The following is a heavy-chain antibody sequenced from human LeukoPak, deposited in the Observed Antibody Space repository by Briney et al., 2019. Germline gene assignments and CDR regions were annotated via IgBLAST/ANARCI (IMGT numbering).Heavy chain of an antibody. CDR3: AKDRSAYFDY. CDR1: GFTFSSYW. V-gene: IGHV3-74*01. Sequence: GGSLRLSCAASGFTFSSYWIHWVRQAPGKGLVWASRIDTDGSNTNYADSVKGRFTISRDNAQNAVYLQMNSLRSEDTAVYYCAKDRSAYFDYWGQGTLVTVSS. J-gene: IGHJ4*02. CDR2: IDTDGSNT.